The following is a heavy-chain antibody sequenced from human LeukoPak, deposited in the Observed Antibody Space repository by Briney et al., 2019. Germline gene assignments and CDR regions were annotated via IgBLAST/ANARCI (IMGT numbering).Heavy chain of an antibody. CDR3: ARDRWDFGDCWSGYYWGIDY. Sequence: ASVEVSCKASGYTFTSYGISGVRPAPGQGREGVGWISAYNGNTNCAQKLYDRVTMTTDTSTSTAYMELRSLRYDDTAVYYCARDRWDFGDCWSGYYWGIDYWGQGTLVTVSS. D-gene: IGHD3-3*01. J-gene: IGHJ4*02. CDR1: GYTFTSYG. CDR2: ISAYNGNT. V-gene: IGHV1-18*01.